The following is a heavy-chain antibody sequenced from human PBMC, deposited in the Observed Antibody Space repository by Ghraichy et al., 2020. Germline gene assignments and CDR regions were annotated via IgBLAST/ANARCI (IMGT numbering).Heavy chain of an antibody. CDR3: AKDHATYYGSGSPSGY. V-gene: IGHV3-23*01. D-gene: IGHD3-10*01. J-gene: IGHJ4*02. CDR2: ISGSGGNT. Sequence: GGSLRLSCAASGFTFSSYTMSWVRQAPGKGLEWVSAISGSGGNTYYADSVKGRFTISRDNSKDTLYLQMNSLRAEDTAIYYCAKDHATYYGSGSPSGYWGQGTLVTVSS. CDR1: GFTFSSYT.